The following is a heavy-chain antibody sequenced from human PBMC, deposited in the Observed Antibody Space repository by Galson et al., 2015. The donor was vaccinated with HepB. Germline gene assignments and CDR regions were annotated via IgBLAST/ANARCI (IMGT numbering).Heavy chain of an antibody. J-gene: IGHJ4*02. V-gene: IGHV1-2*02. CDR3: ARDQTLSIAARPLDY. Sequence: SCKASGYPFTDYYMHWVRQAPGQGLEWMGWINPNSGGTNYAQKFQGRVTMTRDTSITTAYMELSRLTSDDTAVYYCARDQTLSIAARPLDYWGQGTLVTVSS. CDR1: GYPFTDYY. D-gene: IGHD6-6*01. CDR2: INPNSGGT.